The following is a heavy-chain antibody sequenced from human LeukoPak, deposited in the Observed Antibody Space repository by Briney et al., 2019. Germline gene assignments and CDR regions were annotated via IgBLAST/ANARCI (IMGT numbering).Heavy chain of an antibody. J-gene: IGHJ4*02. CDR1: GFTFSSYS. V-gene: IGHV3-21*01. D-gene: IGHD6-13*01. Sequence: PGGSLRLSCAASGFTFSSYSMNWVRQAPGKGLEWASSISSSSSYIYYADSVRGRFTISRDNAKNSLYLQMNSLRAEDTAVYYCARAPAAPFYYFDYWGQGTLVTVSS. CDR3: ARAPAAPFYYFDY. CDR2: ISSSSSYI.